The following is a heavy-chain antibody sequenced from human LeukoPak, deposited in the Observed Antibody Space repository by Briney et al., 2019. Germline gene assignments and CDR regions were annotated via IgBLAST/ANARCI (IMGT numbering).Heavy chain of an antibody. J-gene: IGHJ4*02. V-gene: IGHV3-43*02. CDR1: GFTFDDYA. CDR2: ISGDGGST. CDR3: AKDIFGDCYNDYFDY. Sequence: GGSLRLSCAASGFTFDDYAMHWVRQAPGKGLEWVSLISGDGGSTYYADSVKGRFTISRDNSKNSLYLQMNSLRTEDTALYYCAKDIFGDCYNDYFDYWGQGTLVTVSS. D-gene: IGHD5-24*01.